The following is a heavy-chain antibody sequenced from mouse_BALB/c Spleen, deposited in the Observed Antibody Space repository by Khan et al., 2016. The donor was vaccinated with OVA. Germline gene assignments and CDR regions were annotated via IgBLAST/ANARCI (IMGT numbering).Heavy chain of an antibody. CDR3: ARTNYYGYAVDY. Sequence: EVELVESGPGLVKPSQSLSLTCTVTGYSITSNYAWNLIRQFPGNILEWMGYISYSGTPTYNPSLKSRISITSDTSKNEFFLQLNTVTTEDTATYYCARTNYYGYAVDYWGQGTSVTVSS. CDR2: ISYSGTP. V-gene: IGHV3-2*02. CDR1: GYSITSNYA. D-gene: IGHD1-1*01. J-gene: IGHJ4*01.